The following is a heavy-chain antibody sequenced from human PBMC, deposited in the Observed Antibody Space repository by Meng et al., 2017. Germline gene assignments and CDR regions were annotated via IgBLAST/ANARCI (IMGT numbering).Heavy chain of an antibody. CDR1: GGSFSGYY. J-gene: IGHJ4*02. Sequence: GPLQQWGAGLLKPSETLSLTCAVYGGSFSGYYWSWIRQPPGKGLEWIGEINHSGSTNYNPSLKSRVTISVDTSKNQFSLKLSSVTAADTAVYYCASSGYSYGYRFDYWGQGTLVTVSS. CDR3: ASSGYSYGYRFDY. CDR2: INHSGST. V-gene: IGHV4-34*01. D-gene: IGHD5-18*01.